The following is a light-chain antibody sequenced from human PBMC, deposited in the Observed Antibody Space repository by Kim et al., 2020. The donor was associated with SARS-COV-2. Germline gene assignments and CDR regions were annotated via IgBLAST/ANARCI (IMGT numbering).Light chain of an antibody. CDR2: AAS. CDR1: QGISND. CDR3: QKYNGAPWT. J-gene: IGKJ1*01. V-gene: IGKV1-27*01. Sequence: ASVGDRLTVTCRASQGISNDLAWYQQKPGKVPKLLIFAASALQSGVPSRFSGSGSGTDFTLTISSLQPEDVATYYCQKYNGAPWTFGQGTKVDIK.